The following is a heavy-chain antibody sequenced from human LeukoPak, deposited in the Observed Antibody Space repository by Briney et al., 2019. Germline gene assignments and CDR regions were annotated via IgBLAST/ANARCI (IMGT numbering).Heavy chain of an antibody. Sequence: PSETLSLTCTVSGGSISSNSYSWGWIRQPPGKGLEWIASMSYSGSTYYNPSLKSRLTISLDTSKNQFSLKLSSVTAADTAVYYCTGKYYYDSSGYYYADYWGQGTLVTVSS. V-gene: IGHV4-39*07. CDR1: GGSISSNSYS. CDR3: TGKYYYDSSGYYYADY. J-gene: IGHJ4*02. D-gene: IGHD3-22*01. CDR2: MSYSGST.